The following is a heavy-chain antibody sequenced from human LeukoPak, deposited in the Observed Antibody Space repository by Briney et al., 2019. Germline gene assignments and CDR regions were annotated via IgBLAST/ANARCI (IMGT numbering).Heavy chain of an antibody. CDR2: INPNSGGT. CDR1: GYTFTGYY. Sequence: ASVKVSCKASGYTFTGYYMHWVRLAPGQGLEWMGWINPNSGGTNYAQKFQGRVTMTRDTSISTAYMELSRLRSNDTAVYYCARGITMIVVVTPSGVDYWGQGTLVTVSS. CDR3: ARGITMIVVVTPSGVDY. J-gene: IGHJ4*02. V-gene: IGHV1-2*02. D-gene: IGHD3-22*01.